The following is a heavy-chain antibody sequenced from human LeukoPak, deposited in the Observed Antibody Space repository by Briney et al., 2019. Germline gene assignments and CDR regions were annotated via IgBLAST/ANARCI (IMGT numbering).Heavy chain of an antibody. D-gene: IGHD5-12*01. CDR1: ADSISSFY. V-gene: IGHV4-59*12. J-gene: IGHJ6*03. CDR3: ARSSGYRSYYYYMDV. CDR2: IYYSGST. Sequence: SETLSLTCTVSADSISSFYWTWIRQPPGKGLEWIGYIYYSGSTNYNPSLKSRVTISVDTSKNQFSLKLSSVTAVDTAVYYCARSSGYRSYYYYMDVWGKGTTVTVSS.